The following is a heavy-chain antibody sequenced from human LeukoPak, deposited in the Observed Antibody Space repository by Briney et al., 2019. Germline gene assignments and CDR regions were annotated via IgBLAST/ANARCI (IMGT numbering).Heavy chain of an antibody. V-gene: IGHV3-21*01. J-gene: IGHJ4*02. CDR2: ISSSSSYI. CDR3: ARSSSGHYDFWSGYYWFDY. D-gene: IGHD3-3*01. CDR1: GFTFSSYS. Sequence: GGSLRLSCAASGFTFSSYSMNWVRQAPGKGLEWVSSISSSSSYIYYADSVKGRFTISRDNAKNSLYLQMNSLRAEDTAVYYCARSSSGHYDFWSGYYWFDYWGQGTLVTVSS.